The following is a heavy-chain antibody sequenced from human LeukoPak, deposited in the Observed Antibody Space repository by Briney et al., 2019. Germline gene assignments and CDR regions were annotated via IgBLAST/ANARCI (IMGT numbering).Heavy chain of an antibody. CDR2: IIPIFGTA. J-gene: IGHJ4*02. V-gene: IGHV1-69*13. D-gene: IGHD3-9*01. Sequence: SVKVSCKASGFTFTNYGISWVRQAPGQGLEWMGGIIPIFGTANYAQKFQGRVTITADESTSTAYMELSSLRSEDTAVYYCARFSGTYYDILTGHWHQYYFDYWGQGTLVTVSS. CDR1: GFTFTNYG. CDR3: ARFSGTYYDILTGHWHQYYFDY.